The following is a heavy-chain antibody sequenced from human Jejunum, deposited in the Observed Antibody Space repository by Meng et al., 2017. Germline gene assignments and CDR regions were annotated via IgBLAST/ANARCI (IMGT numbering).Heavy chain of an antibody. CDR1: GDSISSTNW. J-gene: IGHJ4*02. Sequence: GPLQESGPGLVKPSGTLPLTCEVSGDSISSTNWWDWLRQPPGKGLEWIGEIYHSGRTNFNPSLESRVSISGDTSNKQFSLKLTSVTAADTAVYYCARSPYSGSALPFFDYWGQGSLVTVSS. CDR3: ARSPYSGSALPFFDY. V-gene: IGHV4-4*02. D-gene: IGHD1-26*01. CDR2: IYHSGRT.